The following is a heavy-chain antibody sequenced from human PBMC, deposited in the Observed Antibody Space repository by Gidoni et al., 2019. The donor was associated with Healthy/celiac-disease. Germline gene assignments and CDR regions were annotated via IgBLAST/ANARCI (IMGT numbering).Heavy chain of an antibody. Sequence: QVQLQQWGAGLLKPSETLSLTCAVYGGSFSGYYWSWIRQPPGKGLEWIGEINHSGSTNYNPSLKSRVTISVDTSKNQFSLKLSSVTAADTAVYYCARMGEDYGDYQFDYWGQGTLVTVSS. CDR1: GGSFSGYY. J-gene: IGHJ4*02. CDR2: INHSGST. CDR3: ARMGEDYGDYQFDY. V-gene: IGHV4-34*01. D-gene: IGHD4-17*01.